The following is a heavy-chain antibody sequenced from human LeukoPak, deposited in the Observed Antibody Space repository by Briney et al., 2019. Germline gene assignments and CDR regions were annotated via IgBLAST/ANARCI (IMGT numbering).Heavy chain of an antibody. CDR3: AKRFHSYDFWRGELDY. J-gene: IGHJ4*02. CDR1: GFTFDDYG. Sequence: PGGSLRLSCAASGFTFDDYGMSWVRQAPVKGLEWVSAISGSGGSTYYADSVKGRFTISRDNSKNTLYLQMNSLRAEDTAVYYCAKRFHSYDFWRGELDYWGQGTLVTVSS. D-gene: IGHD3-3*01. CDR2: ISGSGGST. V-gene: IGHV3-23*01.